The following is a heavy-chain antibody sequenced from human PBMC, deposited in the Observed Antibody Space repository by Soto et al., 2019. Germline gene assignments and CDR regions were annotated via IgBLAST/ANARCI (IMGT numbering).Heavy chain of an antibody. CDR1: GYTFTSYA. CDR3: AMYSRSWYDYDPMDV. V-gene: IGHV1-3*01. D-gene: IGHD6-13*01. J-gene: IGHJ6*02. Sequence: QVQLVQSGAEVKKPGASVKVSCKASGYTFTSYAMHWVRQAPGQRLEWMGWINAGNGNTKYSQKFQGRVTITRDTSXXTAYMELSSLRSEDTAVYYCAMYSRSWYDYDPMDVWGQGATVTVSS. CDR2: INAGNGNT.